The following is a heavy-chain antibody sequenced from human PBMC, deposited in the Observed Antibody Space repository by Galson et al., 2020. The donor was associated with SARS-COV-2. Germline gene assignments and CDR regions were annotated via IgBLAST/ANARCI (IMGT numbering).Heavy chain of an antibody. V-gene: IGHV3-30-3*01. J-gene: IGHJ6*03. Sequence: GESLKISCAASGFTFSSYAMHWVRQAPGKGLEWVAVISYDGSNKYYADSVKGRFTISRDNSKNTLYLQMNSLRAEDTAVYYCARDSPYYDFWSGYMTSNAHYYYYYYMDVWGKGTTVTVSS. CDR3: ARDSPYYDFWSGYMTSNAHYYYYYYMDV. CDR2: ISYDGSNK. CDR1: GFTFSSYA. D-gene: IGHD3-3*01.